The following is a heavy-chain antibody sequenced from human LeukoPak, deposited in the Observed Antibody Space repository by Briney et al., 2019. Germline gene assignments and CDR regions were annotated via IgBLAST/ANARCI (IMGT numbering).Heavy chain of an antibody. D-gene: IGHD3-22*01. CDR2: ISYDGSNK. CDR3: AKSGYYLYYYYMDV. CDR1: GFTFRSYG. J-gene: IGHJ6*03. V-gene: IGHV3-30*18. Sequence: GGSLRLSCAASGFTFRSYGMHWVRQAPGKGLEWVAVISYDGSNKYYADSVKGRFTISRDNSKNTLYLQMNSLRAEDTAVYYCAKSGYYLYYYYMDVWGKGTTVTISS.